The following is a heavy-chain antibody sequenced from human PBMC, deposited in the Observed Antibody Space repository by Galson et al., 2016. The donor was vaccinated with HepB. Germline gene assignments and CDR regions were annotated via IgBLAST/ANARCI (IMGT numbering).Heavy chain of an antibody. CDR1: GFTFSSYG. CDR3: AREMKPHLEWLFRSRLRPVDY. Sequence: SLRLSCAASGFTFSSYGMHWVRQAPGKGLEWVAVIWNDGSNKFYADSVKSRFTISRDNSKNTLYLELNSLRAEDTAVHYCAREMKPHLEWLFRSRLRPVDYWGQGTLVTVSS. CDR2: IWNDGSNK. D-gene: IGHD3-3*01. J-gene: IGHJ4*02. V-gene: IGHV3-33*01.